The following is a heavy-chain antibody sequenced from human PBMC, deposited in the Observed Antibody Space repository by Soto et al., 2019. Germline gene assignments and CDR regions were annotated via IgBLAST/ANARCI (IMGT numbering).Heavy chain of an antibody. V-gene: IGHV1-46*01. Sequence: ASGKVSCKASGYTFTSYDMHWVRHAPGQGLEWMGIINPSGGSTSYAQKFQGRVTMTRDTSTSTVYMELSSPRSEDTAVYYCATYYYDSSGYYILDYWGQGTLVTVSS. J-gene: IGHJ4*02. CDR1: GYTFTSYD. D-gene: IGHD3-22*01. CDR3: ATYYYDSSGYYILDY. CDR2: INPSGGST.